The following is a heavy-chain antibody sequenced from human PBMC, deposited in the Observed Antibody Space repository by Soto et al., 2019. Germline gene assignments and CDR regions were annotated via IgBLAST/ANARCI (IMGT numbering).Heavy chain of an antibody. CDR1: GFTFSSYG. CDR3: ARSYYYDSSGYPTDV. CDR2: IWYDGSNK. D-gene: IGHD3-22*01. Sequence: GGSLRLSCAASGFTFSSYGMHWVRQAPGKGLEWVAVIWYDGSNKYYADSVKGRFTISRDNSKNTLYLQMNSLRAEDTAVYYCARSYYYDSSGYPTDVWGQGTTVTVSS. V-gene: IGHV3-33*01. J-gene: IGHJ6*02.